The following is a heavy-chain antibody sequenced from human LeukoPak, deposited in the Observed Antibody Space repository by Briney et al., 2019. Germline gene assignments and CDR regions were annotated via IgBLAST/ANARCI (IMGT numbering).Heavy chain of an antibody. D-gene: IGHD4-17*01. CDR2: IIPILGIA. Sequence: HGASVKVSCKASGGTFSSYAISWVRQAPGQGLEWMGRIIPILGIANYAQKFQGRVTITADKSTSTAYMELSSLRSEDTAVYYCARDQAVTTTYYYYGMDVWGQGTTVTVSS. J-gene: IGHJ6*02. CDR1: GGTFSSYA. V-gene: IGHV1-69*04. CDR3: ARDQAVTTTYYYYGMDV.